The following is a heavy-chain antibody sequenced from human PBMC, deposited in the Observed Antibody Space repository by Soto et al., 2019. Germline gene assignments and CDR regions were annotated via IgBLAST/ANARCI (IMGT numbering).Heavy chain of an antibody. CDR3: AKDPHEPDSPDAFDI. D-gene: IGHD2-15*01. Sequence: GGSLRLSCAASGFTFSSYAMSWVRQAPGKGLEWASAISGSGGSTYYADSVKGRFTISRDNSKNTLYLQMNSLRAEDTAVYYCAKDPHEPDSPDAFDIWGQGTMVTVSS. CDR2: ISGSGGST. J-gene: IGHJ3*02. CDR1: GFTFSSYA. V-gene: IGHV3-23*01.